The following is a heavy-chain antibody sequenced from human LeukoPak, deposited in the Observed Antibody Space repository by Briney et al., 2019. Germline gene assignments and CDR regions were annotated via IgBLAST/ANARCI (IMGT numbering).Heavy chain of an antibody. D-gene: IGHD2-8*01. V-gene: IGHV5-51*01. Sequence: GESLKISCEGSGYSFTSYWIGWVRQMPGKGLEWMGIIYPDDSDTKYSPSFQGQVTISADKSISTAYLQWSSLKASDTAMYYCARLAFCTSAVCFSNYYYSMDVWGRGTTVTVSS. J-gene: IGHJ6*03. CDR3: ARLAFCTSAVCFSNYYYSMDV. CDR2: IYPDDSDT. CDR1: GYSFTSYW.